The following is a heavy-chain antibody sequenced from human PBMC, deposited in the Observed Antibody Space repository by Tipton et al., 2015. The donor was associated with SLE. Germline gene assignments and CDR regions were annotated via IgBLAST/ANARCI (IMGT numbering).Heavy chain of an antibody. CDR3: AGGSNPHYYGMDV. V-gene: IGHV3-53*01. Sequence: SLRLSCAASGFTVSSNYMSWVRQAPGKGLEWVSLIYSGGSTYYADSVKGRFTISRDNSKNTLYLQVNSLRAEDTAVYYCAGGSNPHYYGMDVWGQGTTVTVSS. CDR1: GFTVSSNY. CDR2: IYSGGST. D-gene: IGHD4-11*01. J-gene: IGHJ6*02.